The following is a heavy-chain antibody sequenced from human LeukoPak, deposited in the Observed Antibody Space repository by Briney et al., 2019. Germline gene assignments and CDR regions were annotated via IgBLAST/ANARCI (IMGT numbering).Heavy chain of an antibody. D-gene: IGHD2-2*01. CDR2: INHSGST. CDR1: GGSISSSNYY. V-gene: IGHV4-39*07. Sequence: SETLSLTCTVSGGSISSSNYYWGWIRQPPGKGLEWIGEINHSGSTNYNPSLKSRVTISVDTSKNQFSLKLSSVTAADTAVYYCARYLGYCSSTSCYLNYYGMDVWGQGTTVTVSS. CDR3: ARYLGYCSSTSCYLNYYGMDV. J-gene: IGHJ6*02.